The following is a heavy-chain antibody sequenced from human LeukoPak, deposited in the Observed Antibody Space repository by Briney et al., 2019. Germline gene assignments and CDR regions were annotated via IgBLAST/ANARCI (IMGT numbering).Heavy chain of an antibody. CDR2: ISAYNGNT. J-gene: IGHJ5*02. Sequence: ASVKVSCKASGYTFTSYGISWVRQAPGQGLEWMGWISAYNGNTNYAQKLQGRVTMTTDTSTSTAYMELRSLRSDDTAVYYCARDSSSWYRRVDWFDPWGQGTLVTVSS. D-gene: IGHD6-13*01. V-gene: IGHV1-18*01. CDR1: GYTFTSYG. CDR3: ARDSSSWYRRVDWFDP.